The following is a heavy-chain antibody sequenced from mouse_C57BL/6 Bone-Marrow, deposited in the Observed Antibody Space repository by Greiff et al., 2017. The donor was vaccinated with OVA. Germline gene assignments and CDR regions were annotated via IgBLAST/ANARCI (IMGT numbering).Heavy chain of an antibody. D-gene: IGHD2-3*01. V-gene: IGHV1-69*01. CDR3: ARNGYYFYWYFDG. CDR1: GYTFTSYW. Sequence: QVQLQQSGAELVMPGASVKLSCKASGYTFTSYWMHWVKQRPGQGLEWIGEIDPSDSYTNYNQKFKGKSTLTVDKSSSPAYMQLSSLTSEDSAVYYWARNGYYFYWYFDGWGTGTTVTVSS. CDR2: IDPSDSYT. J-gene: IGHJ1*03.